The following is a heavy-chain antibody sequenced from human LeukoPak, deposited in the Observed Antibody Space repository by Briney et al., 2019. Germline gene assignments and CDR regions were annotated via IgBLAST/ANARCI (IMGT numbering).Heavy chain of an antibody. V-gene: IGHV3-21*01. CDR3: ARDERYDSSYGMDV. CDR1: GGTFSIFA. Sequence: PGGSLRLSCAASGGTFSIFAMTWVRQAPGQGPDWVASISGSGHIKYYADSVKGRFTISRDNAKNSLYLQMNSLRAEDTAVYYCARDERYDSSYGMDVWGQGTTVTVSS. J-gene: IGHJ6*02. CDR2: ISGSGHIK. D-gene: IGHD3-3*01.